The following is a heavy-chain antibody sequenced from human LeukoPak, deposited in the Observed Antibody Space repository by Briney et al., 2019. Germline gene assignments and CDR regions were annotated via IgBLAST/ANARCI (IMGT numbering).Heavy chain of an antibody. CDR1: GFTFSSFG. J-gene: IGHJ5*02. D-gene: IGHD6-13*01. V-gene: IGHV3-33*01. CDR2: IWYEASNK. Sequence: GGSLRLSCAASGFTFSSFGMHWVRQAPGKGLEWVAVIWYEASNKYYADSVKGRFTISRDNSKNTLFLQMNSLRDDDTAAYYCVRGVGVSRFNYFDPWGQGTLVIVSS. CDR3: VRGVGVSRFNYFDP.